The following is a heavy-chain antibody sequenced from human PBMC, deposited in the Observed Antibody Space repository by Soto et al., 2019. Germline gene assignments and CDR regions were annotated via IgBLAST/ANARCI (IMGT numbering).Heavy chain of an antibody. Sequence: PGGSLRLSCAASGFTFSSYAVSWVRQAPGKGPEWISSISGSGSTIYYADSVKGRSTISRDNSKNTLYLQMSSLRAEDTAVYYCAKVFYYYDSSGYYYFDYWGQGTLVTVSS. CDR3: AKVFYYYDSSGYYYFDY. J-gene: IGHJ4*02. D-gene: IGHD3-22*01. CDR2: ISGSGSTI. CDR1: GFTFSSYA. V-gene: IGHV3-23*01.